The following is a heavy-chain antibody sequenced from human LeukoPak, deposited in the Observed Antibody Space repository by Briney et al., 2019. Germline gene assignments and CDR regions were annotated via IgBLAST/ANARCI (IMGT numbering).Heavy chain of an antibody. CDR2: MNPNSGNT. D-gene: IGHD3-22*01. J-gene: IGHJ3*02. CDR3: ARDSRITMIVVVPRAFDI. CDR1: GYTFTSYD. V-gene: IGHV1-8*01. Sequence: ASVKVSCKASGYTFTSYDINWVRQATGQGLEWMGWMNPNSGNTGYAQKLQGRVTMTTDTSTSTAYMELRSLRSDDTAVYYCARDSRITMIVVVPRAFDIWGQGTMVTVSS.